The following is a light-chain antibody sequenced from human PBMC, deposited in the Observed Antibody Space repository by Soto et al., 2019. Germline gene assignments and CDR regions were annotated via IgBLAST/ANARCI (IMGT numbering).Light chain of an antibody. V-gene: IGLV1-51*01. CDR2: VNN. CDR3: GTWDSSLSAGV. J-gene: IGLJ2*01. CDR1: SSNIGNNY. Sequence: QSVLTQPPSVSAAPGQKVTISCSGSSSNIGNNYVSWYQQLPGTAPKLLIYVNNKRPSGIPDRFSGSKSGTSATLGITGLQTGDEADYYCGTWDSSLSAGVFGGGTQLTVL.